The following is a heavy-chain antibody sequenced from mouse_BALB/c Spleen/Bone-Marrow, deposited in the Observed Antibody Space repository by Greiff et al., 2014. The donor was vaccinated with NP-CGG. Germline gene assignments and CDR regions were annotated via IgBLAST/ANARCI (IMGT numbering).Heavy chain of an antibody. Sequence: VQLVESGPSLVKPSQTLSLTCSVTGDSITSGYWNWIRKFPANKLEYMGYINFSGSTYYNPSLESRISITRDTSKNQYYLHLNSVTTEDTATYYCASGGPTMITYYAMDYWGQGTSVTVSS. CDR1: GDSITSGY. CDR3: ASGGPTMITYYAMDY. D-gene: IGHD2-4*01. CDR2: INFSGST. J-gene: IGHJ4*01. V-gene: IGHV3-8*02.